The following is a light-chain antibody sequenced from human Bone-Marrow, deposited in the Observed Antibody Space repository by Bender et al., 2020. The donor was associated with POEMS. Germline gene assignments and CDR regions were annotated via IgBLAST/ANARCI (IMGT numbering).Light chain of an antibody. V-gene: IGLV2-8*01. CDR3: CSYVGPDSSAV. J-gene: IGLJ2*01. Sequence: QSALTQPPSASGSPGQSVAISCTGTSSDVGGYNYVSWYQQYRGKAPKLMIYEVTKRPSGVPDRFSGSKSGNTASLTISGLQAEDEADYYCCSYVGPDSSAVFGGGTKLTVL. CDR1: SSDVGGYNY. CDR2: EVT.